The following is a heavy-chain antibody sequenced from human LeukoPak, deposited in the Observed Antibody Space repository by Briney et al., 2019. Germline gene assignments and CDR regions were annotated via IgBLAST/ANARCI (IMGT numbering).Heavy chain of an antibody. CDR1: GGSLRSGSYY. D-gene: IGHD5-12*01. CDR2: VYYSGAT. CDR3: ASHYSGYNWGTDY. Sequence: SETLSLTCTVSGGSLRSGSYYWSWIRQPPGKGLEWIGFVYYSGATNYNPSLKSRVTISVDTSKNQFSLKLSSVTAADTAVYYCASHYSGYNWGTDYWGQGTLVTVSS. V-gene: IGHV4-61*01. J-gene: IGHJ4*02.